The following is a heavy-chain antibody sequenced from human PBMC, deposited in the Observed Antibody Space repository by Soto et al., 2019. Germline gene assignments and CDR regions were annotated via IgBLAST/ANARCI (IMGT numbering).Heavy chain of an antibody. CDR1: GYTFTSYD. J-gene: IGHJ4*02. CDR2: MNPNSGNT. CDR3: ARESEDLTSNYDY. Sequence: ASVKVSCKASGYTFTSYDINWVRQATGQGLEWMGWMNPNSGNTGYAQKFQGRVTMTRSTSISTAYMEMNSLSAEDTAVYYCARESEDLTSNYDYWGQGTLVTVSS. V-gene: IGHV1-8*01.